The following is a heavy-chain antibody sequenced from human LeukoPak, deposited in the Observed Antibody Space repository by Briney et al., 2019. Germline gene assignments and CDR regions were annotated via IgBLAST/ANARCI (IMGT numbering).Heavy chain of an antibody. V-gene: IGHV4-59*01. CDR2: ISYSGSI. Sequence: SETLSLTWTVCGDSFSSYLWSWVRQPPGKGLEWVGYISYSGSINYNPYLKRRVTISVDTSKNQFSLKLGSVTAADTAIYYCARVMGIDGRYLDYWGQGTLVTVSS. D-gene: IGHD6-13*01. J-gene: IGHJ4*02. CDR3: ARVMGIDGRYLDY. CDR1: GDSFSSYL.